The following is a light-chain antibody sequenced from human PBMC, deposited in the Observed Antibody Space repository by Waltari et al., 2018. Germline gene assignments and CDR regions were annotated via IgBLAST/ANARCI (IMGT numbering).Light chain of an antibody. CDR3: QQYNDWIN. CDR1: RAVRSD. Sequence: ILMTQSPVTLSVSPGERVTLSCRASRAVRSDLAWYQQKPGRRPRLLFDGASTRATGVPARVSGSGSGTDFSLTITSLQSEDLAVYYCQQYNDWINFGQGTRLEI. J-gene: IGKJ5*01. CDR2: GAS. V-gene: IGKV3-15*01.